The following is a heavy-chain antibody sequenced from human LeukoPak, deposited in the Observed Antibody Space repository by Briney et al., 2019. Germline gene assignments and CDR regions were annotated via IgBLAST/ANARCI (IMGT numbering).Heavy chain of an antibody. CDR2: IIPIFGTA. Sequence: GSSVKVSCKASGGTFISYAISWVRQAPGQGLEWMGGIIPIFGTANYAQKFQGRVTITADESTSTAYMELSSLRSEDTAVYYCARESLAGSYYYYGMDVWGQGTTVTVSS. J-gene: IGHJ6*02. CDR3: ARESLAGSYYYYGMDV. D-gene: IGHD1-26*01. V-gene: IGHV1-69*01. CDR1: GGTFISYA.